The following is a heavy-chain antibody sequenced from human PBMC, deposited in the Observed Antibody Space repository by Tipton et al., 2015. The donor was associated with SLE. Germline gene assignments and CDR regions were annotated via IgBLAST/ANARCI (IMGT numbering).Heavy chain of an antibody. CDR1: GFTFSSYA. Sequence: SLRLSCAASGFTFSSYAMHWVRQAPGKGLEWVAFIRYDGSNKYYADSVKGRFTISRDNSKNTLYLQMNSLRAEDTAVYYCAAPGGGASKSYYYYGMDVWGQGTTVTVSS. V-gene: IGHV3-30*02. D-gene: IGHD3-16*01. CDR3: AAPGGGASKSYYYYGMDV. J-gene: IGHJ6*02. CDR2: IRYDGSNK.